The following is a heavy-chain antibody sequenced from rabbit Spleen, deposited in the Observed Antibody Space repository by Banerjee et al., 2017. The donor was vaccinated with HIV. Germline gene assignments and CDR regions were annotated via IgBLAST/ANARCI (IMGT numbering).Heavy chain of an antibody. Sequence: QSLEESGGDLVKPGASLTLTCKASGFSLSGGYYISWVRQAPGKGLEWIVVIGTGSESGYYANWAKGRFTISKTSSTTVTLQMTSLTAADTATYFCARDGDGGSRYSDFMNLWGPGTLVTVS. CDR2: IGTGSESG. J-gene: IGHJ4*01. V-gene: IGHV1S40*01. CDR3: ARDGDGGSRYSDFMNL. CDR1: GFSLSGGYY. D-gene: IGHD8-1*01.